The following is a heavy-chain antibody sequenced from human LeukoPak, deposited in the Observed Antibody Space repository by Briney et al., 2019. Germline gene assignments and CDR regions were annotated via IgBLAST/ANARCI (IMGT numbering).Heavy chain of an antibody. J-gene: IGHJ4*02. CDR1: GYTFTSYG. CDR3: ARLKGRDSSGPEVY. D-gene: IGHD3-22*01. CDR2: ISAYNGNT. V-gene: IGHV1-18*01. Sequence: ASVKVSCKASGYTFTSYGISWVRQAPGQGLEWMGWISAYNGNTNYAQKLQGRVTMTTDTSTSTAYMELRSLRSEDTAVYYCARLKGRDSSGPEVYWGQGTLVTVSS.